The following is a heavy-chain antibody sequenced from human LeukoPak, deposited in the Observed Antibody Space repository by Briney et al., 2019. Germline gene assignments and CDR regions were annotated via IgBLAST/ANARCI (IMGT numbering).Heavy chain of an antibody. CDR3: ARVGYYDILTGPYYYGMDV. CDR2: IYTSGST. Sequence: SETLSLTCTVSGGSISSYYWSWIRQPAGKGLEWIGRIYTSGSTNYNPSLKSRVTMSVDTSKNQFSLKLSSVTAADTAVYYCARVGYYDILTGPYYYGMDVWGQGTTVTVSS. V-gene: IGHV4-4*07. J-gene: IGHJ6*02. CDR1: GGSISSYY. D-gene: IGHD3-9*01.